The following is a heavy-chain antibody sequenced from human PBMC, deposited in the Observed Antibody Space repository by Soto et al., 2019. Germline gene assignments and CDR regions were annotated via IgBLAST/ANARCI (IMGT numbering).Heavy chain of an antibody. CDR3: ARGQRFSDWFDP. D-gene: IGHD3-3*01. V-gene: IGHV4-4*07. J-gene: IGHJ5*02. Sequence: QVHLQQSGPGLVNPSETLSLTCTVSGGSMSSYYWTWIRQPAVKGLEWIGRVYSSGGTHYNPSLKSRVTISLDTSKNQFSLRLLSVTDADTAVYYCARGQRFSDWFDPWGQGTLVTVSS. CDR1: GGSMSSYY. CDR2: VYSSGGT.